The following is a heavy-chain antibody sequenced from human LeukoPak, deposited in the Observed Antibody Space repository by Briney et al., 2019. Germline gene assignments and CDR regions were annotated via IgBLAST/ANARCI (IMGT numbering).Heavy chain of an antibody. CDR2: ISGSGGST. V-gene: IGHV3-23*01. D-gene: IGHD2-2*01. Sequence: PGGSLRLSCAASGFTFSSYAMSWVRQAPGKGLEWVSAISGSGGSTYYADSVKGRFTISRDNSKNTLYLQMNSLRAEDTAVYYCARAGDIVVVPAAWADAFDIWGQGTMVTVSS. CDR3: ARAGDIVVVPAAWADAFDI. J-gene: IGHJ3*02. CDR1: GFTFSSYA.